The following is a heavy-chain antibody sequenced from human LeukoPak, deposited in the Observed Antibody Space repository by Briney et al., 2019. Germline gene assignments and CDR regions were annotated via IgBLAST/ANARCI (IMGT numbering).Heavy chain of an antibody. CDR1: GYTLTELS. CDR2: FDPEDGET. V-gene: IGHV1-24*01. Sequence: ASVKVSCKVSGYTLTELSMRWVRQAPGKGLEWMGGFDPEDGETIYAQKFQGRVTITADKSTSTAYMELSSLRSEDTAVYYCARDTTIVVVPAAQLYYYGMDVWGQGTTVTVSS. CDR3: ARDTTIVVVPAAQLYYYGMDV. D-gene: IGHD2-2*01. J-gene: IGHJ6*02.